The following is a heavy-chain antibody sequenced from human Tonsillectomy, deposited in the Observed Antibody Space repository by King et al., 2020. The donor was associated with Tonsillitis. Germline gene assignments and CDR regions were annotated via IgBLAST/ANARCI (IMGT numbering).Heavy chain of an antibody. CDR1: GFTFSSYW. CDR2: IKQDGSEK. Sequence: VQLVESGGGLVQPGGSLRLSCAASGFTFSSYWMSWVRQAPGKGLEWVANIKQDGSEKNYVDSVKGRFTISRDNAKNSLYLQMNSLRAEDTAVYYCARDAVAVGGGAFDIWGQGTMVTVSS. V-gene: IGHV3-7*03. D-gene: IGHD2-2*01. CDR3: ARDAVAVGGGAFDI. J-gene: IGHJ3*02.